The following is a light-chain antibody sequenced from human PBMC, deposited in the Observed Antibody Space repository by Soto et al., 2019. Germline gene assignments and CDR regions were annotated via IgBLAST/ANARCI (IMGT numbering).Light chain of an antibody. CDR3: QQRSNWLT. V-gene: IGKV3-11*01. CDR1: QSVSSY. J-gene: IGKJ4*01. CDR2: DAS. Sequence: EIVLTQSPATLSLSPGERATLSCRASQSVSSYLAWYQQKHGQAPRLLIDDASSRATVIPARFSGRGSGKDSTLTISSLDPEDFAVYYCQQRSNWLTFGGGTKVEIK.